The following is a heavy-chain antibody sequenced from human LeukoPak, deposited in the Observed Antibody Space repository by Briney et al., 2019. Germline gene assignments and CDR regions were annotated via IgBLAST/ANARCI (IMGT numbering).Heavy chain of an antibody. V-gene: IGHV3-30*18. CDR3: AKDRSSIVVVVADTDGMDV. D-gene: IGHD2-15*01. CDR2: ISYDGSNK. J-gene: IGHJ6*02. CDR1: GFTFSGYG. Sequence: PGGSLRLSCAASGFTFSGYGVNWVRQAPGKGLEWVAVISYDGSNKYYADSVKGRFTISRDNSKNTLYLQMNSLRAEDTAVYYCAKDRSSIVVVVADTDGMDVWGQGTTVTVSS.